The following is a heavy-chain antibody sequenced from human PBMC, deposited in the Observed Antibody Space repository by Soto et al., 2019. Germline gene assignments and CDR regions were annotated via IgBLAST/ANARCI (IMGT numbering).Heavy chain of an antibody. V-gene: IGHV4-31*11. CDR2: IYYSGST. D-gene: IGHD2-15*01. CDR1: GGSISSGGYY. J-gene: IGHJ4*02. CDR3: AREGRGYCSGGSCSVIHY. Sequence: SETLSLTCAVSGGSISSGGYYWSWIRQHPGKGLEWIGYIYYSGSTYYNPSLKSRVTISVDTSKNQFSLKLSSVTAADTAVYYCAREGRGYCSGGSCSVIHYLGQGDLVTVSS.